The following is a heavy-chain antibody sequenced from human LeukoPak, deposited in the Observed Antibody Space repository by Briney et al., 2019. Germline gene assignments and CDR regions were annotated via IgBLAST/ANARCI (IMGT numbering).Heavy chain of an antibody. CDR3: ARGYYDSSDFEYFQH. Sequence: ASVKVSCKASGYSFTGYYIHWVRQAPGQGLEWMTWINPNSGDTNFAQKFQGRVTMTRDTSISTVYMELSRLRSDDTAVFFCARGYYDSSDFEYFQHWGQGTLVTVSS. J-gene: IGHJ1*01. V-gene: IGHV1-2*02. CDR2: INPNSGDT. CDR1: GYSFTGYY. D-gene: IGHD3-22*01.